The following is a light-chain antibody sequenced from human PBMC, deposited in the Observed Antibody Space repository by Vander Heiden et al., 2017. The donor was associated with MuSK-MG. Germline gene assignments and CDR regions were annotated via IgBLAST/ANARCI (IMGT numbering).Light chain of an antibody. J-gene: IGKJ4*01. CDR3: QQRSYWRALT. V-gene: IGKV3-11*01. CDR1: QSVGNY. Sequence: EIVLTQSPATLSLSPGERVNLSCRTSQSVGNYVAWYQQKPGQTPRLLMYDASQRATGIPVRFSGSGYGTDFTLTISSREPEDFAVYYCQQRSYWRALTFGGGTKVEIK. CDR2: DAS.